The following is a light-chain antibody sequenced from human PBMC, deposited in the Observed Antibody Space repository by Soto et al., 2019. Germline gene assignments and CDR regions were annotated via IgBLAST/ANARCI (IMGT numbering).Light chain of an antibody. V-gene: IGLV2-14*01. CDR3: CSYTRTSNHYF. CDR1: SSDVGGYNY. J-gene: IGLJ1*01. Sequence: QSVLTQPASVSGSPGQSITISCTGTSSDVGGYNYVSWFQQHPGKVPKLMIYEVSSRPPGVSNRFSGSKSGNTASLTISGLQAEDEAVYYCCSYTRTSNHYFFGSGTKVTVL. CDR2: EVS.